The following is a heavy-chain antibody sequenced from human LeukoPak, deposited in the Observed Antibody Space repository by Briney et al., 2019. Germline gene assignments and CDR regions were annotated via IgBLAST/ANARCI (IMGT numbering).Heavy chain of an antibody. CDR3: ARVGGSSGYYSYYYYYMDV. J-gene: IGHJ6*03. D-gene: IGHD3-22*01. Sequence: GGSLRLSCAASGFTFSSYSMNWVRQAPGKGLEWVSSISSSSSYIYYADSVKGRFTISRDNAKNSLYLQMNSLRAEDTAVYYCARVGGSSGYYSYYYYYMDVWGKGTTVTISS. CDR1: GFTFSSYS. CDR2: ISSSSSYI. V-gene: IGHV3-21*01.